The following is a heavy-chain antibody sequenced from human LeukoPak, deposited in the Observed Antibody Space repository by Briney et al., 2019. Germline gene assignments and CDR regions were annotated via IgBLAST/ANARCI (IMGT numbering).Heavy chain of an antibody. D-gene: IGHD2-21*02. V-gene: IGHV3-23*01. CDR2: ISGSGGNT. CDR1: GFTFSNAW. CDR3: AKDGTGCGGDCFSDY. Sequence: PGGSLRLSCAASGFTFSNAWMSWVRQPPGKGLEWVSAISGSGGNTYYADSVRGRFTISRDNSKNTLYLQMNSLRAEDTAVYYCAKDGTGCGGDCFSDYWGQGTLLTVSS. J-gene: IGHJ4*02.